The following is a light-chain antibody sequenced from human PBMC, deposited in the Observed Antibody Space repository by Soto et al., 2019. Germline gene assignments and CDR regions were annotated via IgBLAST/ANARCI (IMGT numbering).Light chain of an antibody. CDR2: GAS. J-gene: IGKJ5*01. V-gene: IGKV3-20*01. CDR3: QQLTSYPRST. CDR1: QSVSSSY. Sequence: EIVLTPSPGTLSLSPGERATLSCRASQSVSSSYLAWYQQKPGQAPRLLIYGASSRATGIPDRFSGSGSGTEFTLTISSLQPEDFATYHCQQLTSYPRSTFGQGTRREIK.